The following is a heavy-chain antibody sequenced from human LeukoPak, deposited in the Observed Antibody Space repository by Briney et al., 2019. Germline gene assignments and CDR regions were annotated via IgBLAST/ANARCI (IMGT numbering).Heavy chain of an antibody. Sequence: SRGSLRLSCAASGFTFSSYAMSWVRQAPGKGLEWVSAISGSGGSTYYTDSVKGRFTISRDNSKNTLYLQMNSLRAEDTAVYYCAKASGYSYGGRFDYWGQGTLVTVSS. D-gene: IGHD5-18*01. V-gene: IGHV3-23*01. CDR1: GFTFSSYA. CDR2: ISGSGGST. J-gene: IGHJ4*02. CDR3: AKASGYSYGGRFDY.